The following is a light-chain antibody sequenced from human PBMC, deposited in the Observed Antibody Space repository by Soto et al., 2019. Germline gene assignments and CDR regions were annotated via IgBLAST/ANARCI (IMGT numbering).Light chain of an antibody. Sequence: QSALTQPRSVSGSPGQSVNISCTGTSSDVGGYNYVSWYQQHPGKAPKVRIYDVSERPSGVPDRFSGSKSGNTASLTISGLQADDEADYYCCSYAGSPRYVFGTGTKLTVL. V-gene: IGLV2-11*01. CDR2: DVS. CDR3: CSYAGSPRYV. CDR1: SSDVGGYNY. J-gene: IGLJ1*01.